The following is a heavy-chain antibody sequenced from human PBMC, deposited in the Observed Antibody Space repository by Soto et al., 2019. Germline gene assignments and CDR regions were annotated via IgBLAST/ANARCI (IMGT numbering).Heavy chain of an antibody. J-gene: IGHJ3*01. CDR1: GFTFSSYS. CDR3: VRIQLGYDAIVF. D-gene: IGHD6-6*01. CDR2: ISSSSSYI. Sequence: PGGSLRLSCAASGFTFSSYSMNWVRQAPGKGLEWVPSISSSSSYIYYADAVKGRFTISRDNAKNSLYLQMNSLRAEDTAVYFCVRIQLGYDAIVFWGPGTMVTV. V-gene: IGHV3-21*01.